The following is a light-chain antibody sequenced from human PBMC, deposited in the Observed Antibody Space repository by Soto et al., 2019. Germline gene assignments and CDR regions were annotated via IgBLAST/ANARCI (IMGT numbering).Light chain of an antibody. Sequence: DIQMTQSPSSLSASVGDRVTITCQASPDIGNYLNWYQQKPGKAPKLLISDASNLEVGVPLRFSGSGSVTHFTVTINSLQTEYIATYYCQQYYVLPLSCGPGTKVDI. CDR1: PDIGNY. V-gene: IGKV1-33*01. J-gene: IGKJ3*01. CDR2: DAS. CDR3: QQYYVLPLS.